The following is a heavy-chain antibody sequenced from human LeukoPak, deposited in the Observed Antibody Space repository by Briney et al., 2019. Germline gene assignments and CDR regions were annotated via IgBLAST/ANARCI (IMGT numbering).Heavy chain of an antibody. CDR3: ARDRYYYGSGRAIDY. D-gene: IGHD3-10*01. J-gene: IGHJ4*02. Sequence: AGGSLRLSCAAPGFTFSSYWMHWVRQAPGKGLVWVSRINSDGSSTSYADSVKGRFTISRDNAKNTLYLQMNSLRAEDTAVYYCARDRYYYGSGRAIDYWGQGTLVAVSS. CDR2: INSDGSST. V-gene: IGHV3-74*01. CDR1: GFTFSSYW.